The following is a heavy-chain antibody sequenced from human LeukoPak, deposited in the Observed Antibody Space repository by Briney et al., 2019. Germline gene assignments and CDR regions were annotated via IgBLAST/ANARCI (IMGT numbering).Heavy chain of an antibody. V-gene: IGHV1-2*02. J-gene: IGHJ5*02. CDR1: GYTFTGYY. CDR3: ARLWRSPGWFDP. Sequence: GSVKVSCKASGYTFTGYYMHWVRQAPGKGLEWVGWINHNRGSKNYAQKFQGRVTITRDTSINTAYMELSSLRADDTAVYYCARLWRSPGWFDPCGQGTLIAVSS. D-gene: IGHD3-3*01. CDR2: INHNRGSK.